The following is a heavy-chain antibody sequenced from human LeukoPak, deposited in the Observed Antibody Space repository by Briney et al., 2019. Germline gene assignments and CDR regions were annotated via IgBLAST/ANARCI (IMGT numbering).Heavy chain of an antibody. CDR3: ARERIGDGYNFFDY. CDR1: GYSVSSGYY. CDR2: IYHSGST. J-gene: IGHJ4*02. V-gene: IGHV4-38-2*02. Sequence: PSETLSLTCTVSGYSVSSGYYWGWIRQPPGKGLEWIGSIYHSGSTYYNPSLKSRVTISVDTSKNQFSLKLSSVTAADTAVYYCARERIGDGYNFFDYWGQGTLVTVSS. D-gene: IGHD5-24*01.